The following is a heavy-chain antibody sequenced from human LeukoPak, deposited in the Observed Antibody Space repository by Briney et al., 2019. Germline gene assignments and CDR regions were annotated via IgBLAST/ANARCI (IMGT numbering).Heavy chain of an antibody. D-gene: IGHD3-9*01. CDR2: ISSSSSYI. CDR3: ARGSVDYDILTGYYGLDY. V-gene: IGHV3-21*01. CDR1: GFTFSSYS. J-gene: IGHJ4*02. Sequence: GGSLRLSCAASGFTFSSYSMNWVRQAPGKGLEWVSSISSSSSYIYYADSVKGRFTISRDNAKNSLYLQMNSLRAEDTAVYYCARGSVDYDILTGYYGLDYWGQGTLVTVSS.